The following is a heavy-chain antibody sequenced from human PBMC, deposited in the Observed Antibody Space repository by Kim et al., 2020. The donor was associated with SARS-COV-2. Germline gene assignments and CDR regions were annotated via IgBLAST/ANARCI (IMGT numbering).Heavy chain of an antibody. Sequence: GGSLRLSCATSGLTFNSYNMNWVRQAPGKGLAWVSFISSGGTTIYYADSVKGRFTISRDNTKNSLYLQMNSLRAEDTAVYYCATGFDTKAMRVGYWGQGTLVTVSS. D-gene: IGHD2-8*01. CDR1: GLTFNSYN. J-gene: IGHJ4*02. CDR2: ISSGGTTI. V-gene: IGHV3-48*04. CDR3: ATGFDTKAMRVGY.